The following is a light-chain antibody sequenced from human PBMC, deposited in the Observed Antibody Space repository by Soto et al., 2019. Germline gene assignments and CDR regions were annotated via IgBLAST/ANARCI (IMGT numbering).Light chain of an antibody. V-gene: IGKV3-20*01. Sequence: EMVCTQSPATLSLCRGERATLSCGASQSVSSSYLAWYQQKPGQAPRLLIYGASGRATGIPDRFSGSGSGTDFTLTISRLEAEDFAVYYCQQYGNSLYTFGQGTRVEIK. CDR1: QSVSSSY. J-gene: IGKJ2*01. CDR3: QQYGNSLYT. CDR2: GAS.